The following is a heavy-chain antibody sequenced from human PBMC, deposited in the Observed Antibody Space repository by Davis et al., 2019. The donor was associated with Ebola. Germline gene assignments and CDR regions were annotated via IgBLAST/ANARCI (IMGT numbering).Heavy chain of an antibody. Sequence: PGGSLRLSCAASGFTFSSYGMHWVRQAPGKGLEWVAVISYDGSNKYYADSVKGRFTISRDNSKNTLYLQMNSLRAEDTAVYYCAKDLEDYYGSGIYYYYYGMDVWGQGTTVTVSS. CDR2: ISYDGSNK. CDR3: AKDLEDYYGSGIYYYYYGMDV. CDR1: GFTFSSYG. J-gene: IGHJ6*02. D-gene: IGHD3-10*01. V-gene: IGHV3-30*18.